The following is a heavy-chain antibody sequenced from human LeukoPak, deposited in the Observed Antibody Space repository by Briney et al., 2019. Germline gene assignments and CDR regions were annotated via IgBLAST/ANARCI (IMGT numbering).Heavy chain of an antibody. J-gene: IGHJ6*02. Sequence: GGSLRLSCAASGISFSGSALHWVRQASGKGLEWVGRIRSKANSYATAYAASVKGRFTISRDDSKNTAYLQMNSLKTEDTAVYYCSRHSSYVDTDMVTEGYGMDVWGQGTTVTVSS. CDR2: IRSKANSYAT. V-gene: IGHV3-73*01. D-gene: IGHD5-18*01. CDR3: SRHSSYVDTDMVTEGYGMDV. CDR1: GISFSGSA.